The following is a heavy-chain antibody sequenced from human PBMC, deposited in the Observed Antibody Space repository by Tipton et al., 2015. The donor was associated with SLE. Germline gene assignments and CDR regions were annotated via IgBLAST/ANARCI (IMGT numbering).Heavy chain of an antibody. V-gene: IGHV4-61*02. CDR3: ARTLDALDI. J-gene: IGHJ3*02. Sequence: TLSLTCTVSGVSISSGSYYWNWIRQPAGKGLEWIGRIYTTGSPYYNPSLESRVVMPMDKPSNQFSLKLTAVTAADTAVYYCARTLDALDIWGQGTMVTVSS. CDR2: IYTTGSP. CDR1: GVSISSGSYY.